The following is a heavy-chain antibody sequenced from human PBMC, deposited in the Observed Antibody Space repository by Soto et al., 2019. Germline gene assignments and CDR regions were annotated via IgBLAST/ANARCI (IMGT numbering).Heavy chain of an antibody. CDR2: INSIFGST. D-gene: IGHD6-13*01. CDR3: ARMRNADPRDRPGIGAP. CDR1: GGTVGTYI. Sequence: QLQLVQSGAEMKKPGSSVKVSCNASGGTVGTYIMSWVRQAPGQDLEWMGEINSIFGSTQYAPRFKGRVTITADETTSTTYMELTSLTSEDTAIYFCARMRNADPRDRPGIGAPWGQGTLVTVSS. J-gene: IGHJ1*01. V-gene: IGHV1-69*01.